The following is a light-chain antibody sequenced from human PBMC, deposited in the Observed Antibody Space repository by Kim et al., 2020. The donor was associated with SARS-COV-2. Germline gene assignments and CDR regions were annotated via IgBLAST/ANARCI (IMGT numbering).Light chain of an antibody. CDR1: QSVSSN. CDR3: QQYNNWPPWT. V-gene: IGKV3-15*01. Sequence: EIVMTQSPATLSVSPGERATLSCRASQSVSSNLAWDQQKPGQAPRLLIYGSSTRATGIPARFSGSESGTEFTLTISSLQSEDFAVYYWQQYNNWPPWTFGQGTKVDIK. J-gene: IGKJ1*01. CDR2: GSS.